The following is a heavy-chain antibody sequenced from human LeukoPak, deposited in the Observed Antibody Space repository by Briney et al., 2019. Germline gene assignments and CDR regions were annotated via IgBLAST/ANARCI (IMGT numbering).Heavy chain of an antibody. CDR1: GGSFSGYY. V-gene: IGHV4-34*01. D-gene: IGHD2-8*01. CDR2: INHSGST. Sequence: SETLSLTCAVYGGSFSGYYWSWIRQPPGKGLEWIGEINHSGSTNYNPSLKSRVTISVDTSKNQFSLKLSSVTAADTAVYYCARGRLARLLVYATKGHYMEVWGKGTAVTVSS. J-gene: IGHJ6*03. CDR3: ARGRLARLLVYATKGHYMEV.